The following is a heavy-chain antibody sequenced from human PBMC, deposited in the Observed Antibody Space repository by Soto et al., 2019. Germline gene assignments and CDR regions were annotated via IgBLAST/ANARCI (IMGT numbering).Heavy chain of an antibody. Sequence: EVQLVESGGGLVQPGGSLRLSCEASGFTFSSRWMTWVRQGPGKGLEWVANIKQDENGKDYVDSVKGRFTISRDNAKNSLYLQRNSLRAEDTAVYYCATHDGLAAAGLVLDFWGQGTLVTVSS. J-gene: IGHJ4*02. CDR1: GFTFSSRW. D-gene: IGHD6-13*01. CDR3: ATHDGLAAAGLVLDF. CDR2: IKQDENGK. V-gene: IGHV3-7*02.